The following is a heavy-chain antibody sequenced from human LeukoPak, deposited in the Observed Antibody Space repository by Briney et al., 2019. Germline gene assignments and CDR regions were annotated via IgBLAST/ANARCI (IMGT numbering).Heavy chain of an antibody. CDR2: ISHYGAHT. Sequence: GGSLTLSCAASGLPFSGYAMSWVRQAPGKGLEWVSYISHYGAHTYHTDSVKGRFTISIDNSRNTLFLQMNSVRAEDTAMYYCANDRNVLAGSYTPLDYWGRGALVTVSS. V-gene: IGHV3-23*01. CDR3: ANDRNVLAGSYTPLDY. D-gene: IGHD3-9*01. J-gene: IGHJ4*02. CDR1: GLPFSGYA.